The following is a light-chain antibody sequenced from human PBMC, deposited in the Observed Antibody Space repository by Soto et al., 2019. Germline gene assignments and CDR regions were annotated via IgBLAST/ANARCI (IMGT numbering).Light chain of an antibody. J-gene: IGLJ1*01. Sequence: QSALAQPASVSGSPGQSITISCTRTSSDVGSYNFVSWYQQHPGEVPKVMIYEVSKRPSGVSDRFSGSKSGNPASLTISGLQAEDEADYYCCADAGRSTYVFGTGTKVTVL. V-gene: IGLV2-23*02. CDR1: SSDVGSYNF. CDR2: EVS. CDR3: CADAGRSTYV.